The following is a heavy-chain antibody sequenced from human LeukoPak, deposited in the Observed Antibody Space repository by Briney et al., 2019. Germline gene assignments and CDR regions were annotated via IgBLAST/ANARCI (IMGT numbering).Heavy chain of an antibody. V-gene: IGHV4-59*02. CDR2: IYHTGST. CDR1: GGSVSDYY. J-gene: IGHJ6*03. D-gene: IGHD3-16*02. CDR3: ARPSNYDYVWRSSRYYYYYMDV. Sequence: SETLSLTCTISGGSVSDYYWSWIRQSPGKGLEWIGYIYHTGSTSYSPSLKSRVTISVDTSKNQFSLKLSSVTAADTAVYYCARPSNYDYVWRSSRYYYYYMDVWGKGTTVTVSS.